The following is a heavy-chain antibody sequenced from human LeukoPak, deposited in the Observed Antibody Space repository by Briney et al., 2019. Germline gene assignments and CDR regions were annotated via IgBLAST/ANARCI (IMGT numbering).Heavy chain of an antibody. CDR3: AGEYSSSYYFDY. Sequence: PGGSLRLSCAASGFTFSRYWMSWVRQAPGKGLEWVANIKQDGSEKYYVDSVRGRFTISRDNAKNSLYLQMNSLRAEDTAVYYCAGEYSSSYYFDYWGQGTLVTVSS. J-gene: IGHJ4*02. CDR1: GFTFSRYW. D-gene: IGHD6-6*01. CDR2: IKQDGSEK. V-gene: IGHV3-7*01.